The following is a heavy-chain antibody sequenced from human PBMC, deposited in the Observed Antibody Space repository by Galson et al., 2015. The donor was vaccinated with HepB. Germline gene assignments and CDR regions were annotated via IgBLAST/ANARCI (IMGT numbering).Heavy chain of an antibody. V-gene: IGHV1-18*01. J-gene: IGHJ5*01. CDR1: GYTFTSYG. Sequence: SVKVSCKASGYTFTSYGISWVRQAPGQGLEWMGWISTYNGNTNYAQKLQGRVTMTTDTSTSTAYMELRSLRSDDTAVYYCARDLVAARPGVHWFDSWGQGTLVTVSS. D-gene: IGHD6-6*01. CDR3: ARDLVAARPGVHWFDS. CDR2: ISTYNGNT.